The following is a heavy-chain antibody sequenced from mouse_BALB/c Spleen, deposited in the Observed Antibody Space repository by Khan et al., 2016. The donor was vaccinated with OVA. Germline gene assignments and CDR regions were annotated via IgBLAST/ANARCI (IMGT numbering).Heavy chain of an antibody. CDR2: IDTSDSYT. Sequence: QVQLQQPGAELVMPGASVKMSCKASGYTFNDYWMHWVKQRPGQGLEWIGAIDTSDSYTSYNQKFKGKATLTVDESSSTAYMQISSLTSEDSAVYYCARWLLRAMDYWGQGTSVTVSS. CDR3: ARWLLRAMDY. V-gene: IGHV1-69*01. D-gene: IGHD2-3*01. CDR1: GYTFNDYW. J-gene: IGHJ4*01.